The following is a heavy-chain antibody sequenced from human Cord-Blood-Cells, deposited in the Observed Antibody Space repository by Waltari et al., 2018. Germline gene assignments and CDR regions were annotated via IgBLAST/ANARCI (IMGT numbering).Heavy chain of an antibody. CDR1: ACAFARSA. CDR2: IIPIFGTA. CDR3: ARRSNYYDSSGYYFDY. Sequence: QLQLAQSGSVVLKPGCSVKVSCTSSACAFARSAISWVPLRDEQGLEWMGGIIPIFGTANYAQKFQGRVTITADESTSTAYMELSSLRSEDTAVYYCARRSNYYDSSGYYFDYWGQGTLVTVSS. J-gene: IGHJ4*02. V-gene: IGHV1-69*01. D-gene: IGHD3-22*01.